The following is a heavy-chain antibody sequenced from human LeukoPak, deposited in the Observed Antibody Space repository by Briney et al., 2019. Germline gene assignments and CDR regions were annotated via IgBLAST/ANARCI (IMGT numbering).Heavy chain of an antibody. D-gene: IGHD3-3*01. J-gene: IGHJ5*02. Sequence: PSETLSLTCAVYGGSFSGYYWSWIRQPPGKGLEWIGEINHSGSTNYNPSLKSRVTISVDTSKNQFSLKLSSVTAADTAVYYCARVIGRYDFWSGYSLGQGWSDPWGQGALVTVSS. CDR2: INHSGST. CDR3: ARVIGRYDFWSGYSLGQGWSDP. V-gene: IGHV4-34*01. CDR1: GGSFSGYY.